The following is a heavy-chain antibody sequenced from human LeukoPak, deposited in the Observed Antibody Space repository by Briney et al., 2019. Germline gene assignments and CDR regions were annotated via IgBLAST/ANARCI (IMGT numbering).Heavy chain of an antibody. CDR3: ARESYSSGWLDY. D-gene: IGHD6-19*01. CDR1: GGSFSGYY. Sequence: PSETLSLTCAVYGGSFSGYYWSWIRQPPGKGLEWIGEINHSGSTNYNPSLKSRVTISVDTSKNQFSLKLSSVTAADTAVYYCARESYSSGWLDYWGQGTLVTVSS. J-gene: IGHJ4*02. V-gene: IGHV4-34*01. CDR2: INHSGST.